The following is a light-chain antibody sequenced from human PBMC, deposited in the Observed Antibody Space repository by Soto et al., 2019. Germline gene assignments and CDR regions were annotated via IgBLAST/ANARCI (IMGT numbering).Light chain of an antibody. V-gene: IGLV5-45*01. Sequence: QSVLTQPASLSASPGASASLTCTLRSGINVGTYRIYWYQQKPGSPPQYLLRYNSDSDKQQGSGVPSRFSGSKDASANAGILLISGFQSEDEADYYCMIWHSTAYVFGSGTKVTVL. J-gene: IGLJ1*01. CDR3: MIWHSTAYV. CDR2: YNSDSDK. CDR1: SGINVGTYR.